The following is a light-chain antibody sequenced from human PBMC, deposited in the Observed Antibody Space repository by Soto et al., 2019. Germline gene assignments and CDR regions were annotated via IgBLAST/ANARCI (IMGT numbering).Light chain of an antibody. J-gene: IGLJ2*01. V-gene: IGLV2-14*03. CDR2: DVN. Sequence: QSALTQPASVSGSPGQSITISCTGTRSDIGAYHFVSWYQQHPGEVPKLILYDVNVRPSGVSNRFSGSKSGNTASLTISGLQYEDEDDYYCTSWTTSTTMIFGGGTKVTVL. CDR1: RSDIGAYHF. CDR3: TSWTTSTTMI.